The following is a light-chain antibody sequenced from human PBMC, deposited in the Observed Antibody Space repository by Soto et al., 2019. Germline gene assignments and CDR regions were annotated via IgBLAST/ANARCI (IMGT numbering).Light chain of an antibody. CDR2: EVS. CDR3: SSYGGSNNLV. Sequence: LTQPPSASGSPGQSVTISCTGTSSDVGHYDYVSWYQQHPGKAPKLMIYEVSKRPSGVPDRFSGSKFGYTASLTVSGLQAEDEADYYCSSYGGSNNLVFGGGTKLTVL. V-gene: IGLV2-8*01. J-gene: IGLJ2*01. CDR1: SSDVGHYDY.